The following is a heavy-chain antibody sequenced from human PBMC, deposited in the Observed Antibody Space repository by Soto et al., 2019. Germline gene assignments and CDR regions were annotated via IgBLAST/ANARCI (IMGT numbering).Heavy chain of an antibody. CDR2: IIPLFGTA. D-gene: IGHD2-15*01. J-gene: IGHJ4*02. CDR1: GGTFSRYG. CDR3: ARDYGHDCSGGNCYFYF. V-gene: IGHV1-69*13. Sequence: ASVKVSCKASGGTFSRYGINWLRESAGHGLEWMGGIIPLFGTANYAQKFQGRVTITADESTSTAHMELRSLRSEDTAVYYCARDYGHDCSGGNCYFYFWGQGTLVTVSS.